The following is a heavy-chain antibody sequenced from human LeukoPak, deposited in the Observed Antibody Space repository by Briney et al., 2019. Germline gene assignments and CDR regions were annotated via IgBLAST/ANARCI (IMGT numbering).Heavy chain of an antibody. J-gene: IGHJ5*02. D-gene: IGHD3-10*01. CDR1: GGSFSGYY. V-gene: IGHV4-34*01. Sequence: SETLSLTCAVCGGSFSGYYWSWIRQPPGKGLEWIGEIDHSGSTNYNPSLKSRVTISVDKSKNQFSLKLSSVTAADTAVYYCARGRIKVRGVIGFDPWGQGTLVTVSS. CDR2: IDHSGST. CDR3: ARGRIKVRGVIGFDP.